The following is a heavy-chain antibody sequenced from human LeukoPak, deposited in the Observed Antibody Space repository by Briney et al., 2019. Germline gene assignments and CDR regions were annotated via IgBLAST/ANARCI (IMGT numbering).Heavy chain of an antibody. Sequence: PGGSLRLSCAGSGFTLSTAWMSWVRQAPGKGLEWVGRVRSKTDGGTTDYAAPVKGRFTISRDDSKNTQYLQMNSLKTGDTAVYYCTTDRLTTAAGFDYWGQGTLVTVSS. D-gene: IGHD6-25*01. CDR2: VRSKTDGGTT. V-gene: IGHV3-15*01. CDR1: GFTLSTAW. CDR3: TTDRLTTAAGFDY. J-gene: IGHJ4*02.